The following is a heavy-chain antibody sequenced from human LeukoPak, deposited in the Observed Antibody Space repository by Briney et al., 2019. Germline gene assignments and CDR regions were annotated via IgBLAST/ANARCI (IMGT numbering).Heavy chain of an antibody. CDR2: IIPIFGTA. V-gene: IGHV1-69*05. Sequence: SVKVSFKASGGTFSSYAISWVRQAPGQGLEWMGGIIPIFGTANYAQKFQGRVTITTDESTSTAYMELSSLRSEDTAVYYCASASLGGRYYYYMDVWGKGTTVTVSS. J-gene: IGHJ6*03. CDR3: ASASLGGRYYYYMDV. D-gene: IGHD1-26*01. CDR1: GGTFSSYA.